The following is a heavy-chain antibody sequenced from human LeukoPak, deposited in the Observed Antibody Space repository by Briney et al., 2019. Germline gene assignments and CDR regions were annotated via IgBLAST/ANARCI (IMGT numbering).Heavy chain of an antibody. J-gene: IGHJ3*01. V-gene: IGHV4-39*01. CDR1: IDSVSSSSYF. D-gene: IGHD3-22*01. CDR3: AVAGVRHYDSSGLYAFDF. CDR2: MYYSGST. Sequence: PSETLSLTCSVWIDSVSSSSYFGAWSPQPPAKGLDRIGTMYYSGSTHYYPSLKSRVTISADTSKNQFFLKLNSVTAADTAVYYCAVAGVRHYDSSGLYAFDFWGQGTMVTVSS.